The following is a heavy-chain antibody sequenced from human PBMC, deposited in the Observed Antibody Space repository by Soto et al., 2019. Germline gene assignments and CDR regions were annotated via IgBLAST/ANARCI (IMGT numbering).Heavy chain of an antibody. V-gene: IGHV4-39*01. J-gene: IGHJ6*02. CDR3: ARHRYGEYYYYGMDV. D-gene: IGHD4-17*01. Sequence: PSETLSLTCTVSGGSISSSSYYWGWIRQPPGKGLEWIGSIYYSGSTYYNPSLKSRVTISVDTSKNQFSLKLSSVTAADTAVYYCARHRYGEYYYYGMDVWGQGTTVTVSS. CDR2: IYYSGST. CDR1: GGSISSSSYY.